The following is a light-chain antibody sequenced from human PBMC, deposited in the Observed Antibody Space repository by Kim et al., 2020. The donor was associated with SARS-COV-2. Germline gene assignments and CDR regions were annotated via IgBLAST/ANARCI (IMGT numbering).Light chain of an antibody. CDR2: LERRGSY. Sequence: QPVLTPSSSASASLGSSSSGHSSYIIAWHQRQPGRAPRYLINLERRGSYNKGSGVPDRFSGSSSGADRFLTISNLQSEDEADYYCETWDSNVFGSGTKVTVL. V-gene: IGLV4-60*03. J-gene: IGLJ6*01. CDR3: ETWDSNV. CDR1: SGHSSYI.